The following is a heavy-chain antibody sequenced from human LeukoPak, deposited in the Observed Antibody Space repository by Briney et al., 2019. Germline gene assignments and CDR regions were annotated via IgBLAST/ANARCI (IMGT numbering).Heavy chain of an antibody. Sequence: GGTLRLSCAASGFTFSSYGMSWVRQAPGKGLEWVSAISGSGGSTYYADSVKGRFTISRDNSKNTLYLQMNSLRAEDTAVYYCAKDRTMTPYGPRNYYYYYMDVWGKGTTVTISS. D-gene: IGHD3-22*01. CDR1: GFTFSSYG. J-gene: IGHJ6*03. V-gene: IGHV3-23*01. CDR2: ISGSGGST. CDR3: AKDRTMTPYGPRNYYYYYMDV.